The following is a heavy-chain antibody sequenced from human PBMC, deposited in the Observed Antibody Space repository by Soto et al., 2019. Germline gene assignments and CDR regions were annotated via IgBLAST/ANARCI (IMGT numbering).Heavy chain of an antibody. D-gene: IGHD3-10*01. CDR2: INAGNGNT. CDR3: AEVGDASGVDY. V-gene: IGHV1-3*01. J-gene: IGHJ4*02. Sequence: QVQLVQSGAEVKKPGASVKVSCKASGYTFSSYAMHWVRQAPGQRLEWMGGINAGNGNTKYSQKLQGRVTITRDTSARTAYMELTSLTSEDTAGYYCAEVGDASGVDYWGQGTLVTVSS. CDR1: GYTFSSYA.